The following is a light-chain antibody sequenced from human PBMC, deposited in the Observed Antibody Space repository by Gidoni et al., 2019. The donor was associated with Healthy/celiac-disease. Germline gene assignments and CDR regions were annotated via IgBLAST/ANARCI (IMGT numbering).Light chain of an antibody. V-gene: IGKV1-33*01. Sequence: EIQMTQPPSSLSASVGDRVTITCQASQDISTYLNWYQQKPGKAPKLLIYDASNLETGVPSRFSGSGSGTDFTFTISSLQPEDIATYYCQQYNNFPLTFGQGTKLEIK. CDR1: QDISTY. J-gene: IGKJ2*01. CDR3: QQYNNFPLT. CDR2: DAS.